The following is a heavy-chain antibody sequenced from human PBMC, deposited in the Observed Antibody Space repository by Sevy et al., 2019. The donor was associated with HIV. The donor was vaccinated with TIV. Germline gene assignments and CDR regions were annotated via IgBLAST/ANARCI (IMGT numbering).Heavy chain of an antibody. V-gene: IGHV4-61*01. CDR2: IYYSGST. D-gene: IGHD6-13*01. Sequence: SETLSLTCTVSGGSVSSGSYYWSWIRQPPGKGLEWIGYIYYSGSTNYNPSLKSRVTISVDTSKNQFSLKLSSVTAADTAVYYCARDRDIAAAGTGYYYYYGMDVWGQWTTVTVSS. CDR3: ARDRDIAAAGTGYYYYYGMDV. CDR1: GGSVSSGSYY. J-gene: IGHJ6*02.